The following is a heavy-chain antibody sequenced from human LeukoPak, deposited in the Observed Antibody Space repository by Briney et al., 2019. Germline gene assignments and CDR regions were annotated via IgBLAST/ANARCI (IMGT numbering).Heavy chain of an antibody. V-gene: IGHV4-4*09. CDR1: GGSISSYY. Sequence: SVTLSLTCTVSGGSISSYYWSWIRQPPGKGLEWIGYIYTSGSTNYNPSLKSRVTISVDTSKNQFSPKLSSVTAADTAVYYCGRIGSRTSCYNACYYYKEVWGKGNTVNV. CDR2: IYTSGST. D-gene: IGHD2-2*02. CDR3: GRIGSRTSCYNACYYYKEV. J-gene: IGHJ6*03.